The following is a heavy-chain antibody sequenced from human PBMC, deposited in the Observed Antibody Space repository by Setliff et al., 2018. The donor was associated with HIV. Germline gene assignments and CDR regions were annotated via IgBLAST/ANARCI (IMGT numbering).Heavy chain of an antibody. CDR2: ISSSSRSK. CDR3: ARDVSWRVRTYIDY. CDR1: GFTFSTYS. J-gene: IGHJ4*02. D-gene: IGHD3-3*01. V-gene: IGHV3-21*01. Sequence: PGGSLRLSCEASGFTFSTYSMNWVRQAPGKGLEWVSSISSSSRSKYYADSVKGRFTISRDNAKNSLYLQMNSLTAEDTAVYYCARDVSWRVRTYIDYWGQGALVTVSP.